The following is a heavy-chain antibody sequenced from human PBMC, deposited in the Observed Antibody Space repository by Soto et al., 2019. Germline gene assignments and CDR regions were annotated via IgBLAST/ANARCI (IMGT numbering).Heavy chain of an antibody. CDR2: MNPNSGNT. J-gene: IGHJ4*02. CDR1: GYTFTSYD. CDR3: ARAHYYDSSGYYPNFDY. D-gene: IGHD3-22*01. Sequence: ASVKVSCKASGYTFTSYDINWVRQATGQGLEWMGWMNPNSGNTGYAQKFQGRVTMTRNTSISTAYMELSSLRSEDTALYYCARAHYYDSSGYYPNFDYWGQGTLVTVSS. V-gene: IGHV1-8*01.